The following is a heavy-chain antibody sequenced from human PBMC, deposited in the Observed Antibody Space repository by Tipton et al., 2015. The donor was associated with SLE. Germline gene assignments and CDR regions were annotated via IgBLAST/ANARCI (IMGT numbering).Heavy chain of an antibody. CDR3: ARHSGSPYYFDF. CDR2: IYYTGST. CDR1: TGAISIYY. J-gene: IGHJ4*02. Sequence: TLSLTCTVSTGAISIYYWSWIRQPPGKGLEWIGYIYYTGSTHYNPSLESRVTLSVDTSKNQFSLNLASVTAADTAIYYCARHSGSPYYFDFWGQGPLVTVPS. V-gene: IGHV4-59*08. D-gene: IGHD1-26*01.